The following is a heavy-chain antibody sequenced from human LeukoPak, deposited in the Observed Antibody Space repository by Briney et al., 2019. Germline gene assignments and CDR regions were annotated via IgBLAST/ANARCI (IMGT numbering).Heavy chain of an antibody. Sequence: KPGGSLRLSCAASGFTFSSYSMNWVRQAPGKGLEWVSSISSSSSYIYYADSVKGRFTISRNNAKNSLYLQMNSLRAEDTAVYYCARSKGHDAASRWGQGTLVTVSS. J-gene: IGHJ4*02. CDR3: ARSKGHDAASR. CDR1: GFTFSSYS. V-gene: IGHV3-21*01. CDR2: ISSSSSYI. D-gene: IGHD5-24*01.